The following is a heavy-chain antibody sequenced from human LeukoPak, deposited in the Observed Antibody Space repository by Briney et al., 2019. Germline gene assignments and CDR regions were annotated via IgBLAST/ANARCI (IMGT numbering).Heavy chain of an antibody. CDR1: GFTFSSYA. CDR3: VREVTSGSFDY. CDR2: ISDDGSNG. J-gene: IGHJ4*02. D-gene: IGHD1-26*01. Sequence: PGGSLRLSCEASGFTFSSYAMHWVGQAPGRGLEWVTVISDDGSNGYYAGSVKGRFTISRDNSQNTLHVQMSSLRPEDTAVYYCVREVTSGSFDYWGQGTLVTVSS. V-gene: IGHV3-30*04.